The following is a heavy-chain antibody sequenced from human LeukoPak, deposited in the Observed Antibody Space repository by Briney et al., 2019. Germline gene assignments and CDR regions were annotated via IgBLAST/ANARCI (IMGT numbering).Heavy chain of an antibody. J-gene: IGHJ6*03. V-gene: IGHV4-38-2*02. D-gene: IGHD6-13*01. CDR2: IYHSGST. CDR3: AREVRYSSSAYYMDV. Sequence: SETLSLTCAVSGYSISCGYYWGWIRQPPGKGLEWIGSIYHSGSTYYNPSLKSRVTISVDTSKNQFSLKLSSVTAADTAVYYCAREVRYSSSAYYMDVWGKGTTVTVSS. CDR1: GYSISCGYY.